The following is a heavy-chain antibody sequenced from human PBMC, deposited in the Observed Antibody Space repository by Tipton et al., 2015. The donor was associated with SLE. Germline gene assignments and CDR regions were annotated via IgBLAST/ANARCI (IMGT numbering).Heavy chain of an antibody. D-gene: IGHD1-26*01. CDR1: GSTFTGYW. CDR2: TNPDTGGT. CDR3: AKNLVGDAS. V-gene: IGHV1-2*02. Sequence: QSGPEVKKPGASVRVSCKASGSTFTGYWLHWVRQAPGQGLEWMGWTNPDTGGTNYAQKFQGRVTMTRDTSITTAYLELSGLTSDDTAVYYCAKNLVGDASWGQGTLVTVSS. J-gene: IGHJ5*02.